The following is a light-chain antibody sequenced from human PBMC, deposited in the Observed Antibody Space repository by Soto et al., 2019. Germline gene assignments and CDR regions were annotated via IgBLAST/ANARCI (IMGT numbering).Light chain of an antibody. CDR2: DAS. Sequence: VVTQSPATLSLSPGERATLSCRASQSVRSSFLAWYQQKPGQAPRLLIYDASNRATGIPPKFSGSGSGTDFTLTISSLEPEDVAVYYCQQRSNWPPWITFGQGTRLEVK. J-gene: IGKJ5*01. CDR1: QSVRSSF. V-gene: IGKV3-11*01. CDR3: QQRSNWPPWIT.